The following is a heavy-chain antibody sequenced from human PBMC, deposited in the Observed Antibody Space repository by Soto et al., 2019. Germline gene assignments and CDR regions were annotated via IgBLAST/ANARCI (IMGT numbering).Heavy chain of an antibody. D-gene: IGHD2-15*01. CDR3: GRLQNFINWCFDS. J-gene: IGHJ4*02. Sequence: ASVKVSCKASGYTFTGYYMHWVRQAPGQGLEWMGWINPNSGGTNYAQKFQGWATMTRDTSISTAYMELSRLRSDDTAVYYCGRLQNFINWCFDSWGQGGLVTVSS. CDR1: GYTFTGYY. CDR2: INPNSGGT. V-gene: IGHV1-2*04.